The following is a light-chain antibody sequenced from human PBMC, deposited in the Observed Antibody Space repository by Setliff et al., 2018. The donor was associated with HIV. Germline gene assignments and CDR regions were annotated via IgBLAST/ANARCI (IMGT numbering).Light chain of an antibody. V-gene: IGLV2-14*01. CDR3: TSYTTSSAPLV. CDR1: SSDVGGYNY. CDR2: EVS. J-gene: IGLJ1*01. Sequence: QSVLPQPPSASGSPGQSVTISCTGTSSDVGGYNYVSWYQQHPGKAPKVVIYEVSVRPSGISNRFSGSKSGNTASLTISRLQPEDDADYYCTSYTTSSAPLVFGSGTKVTVL.